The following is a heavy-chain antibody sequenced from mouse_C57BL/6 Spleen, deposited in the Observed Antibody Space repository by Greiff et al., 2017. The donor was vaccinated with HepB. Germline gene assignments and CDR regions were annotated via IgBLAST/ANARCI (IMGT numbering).Heavy chain of an antibody. Sequence: QVQLKESGAELAKPGASVKLSCKASGYTFTSYWMHWVKQRPGQGLEWIGYINPSSGYTKYNQKFKDKATLTADKSSSTAYMQLSSLTYEDSAVYYCASPYGSRGYAMDYWGQGTSVTVSS. V-gene: IGHV1-7*01. CDR1: GYTFTSYW. D-gene: IGHD1-1*01. CDR2: INPSSGYT. J-gene: IGHJ4*01. CDR3: ASPYGSRGYAMDY.